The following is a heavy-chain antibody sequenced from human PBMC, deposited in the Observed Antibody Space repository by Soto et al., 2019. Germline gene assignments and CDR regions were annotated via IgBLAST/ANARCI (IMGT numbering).Heavy chain of an antibody. D-gene: IGHD3-3*01. Sequence: SETLSLTCTVSGGSISSGSYHWSWIRQHPGKGLEWIGNIYYSGSSYYNPSLKSRATISIDTSKDQFSLRLVSVTASDTAVYYFAIVESRRPPCPNHFSGRAPLGTVS. CDR1: GGSISSGSYH. V-gene: IGHV4-31*03. J-gene: IGHJ4*02. CDR3: AIVESRRPPCPNHF. CDR2: IYYSGSS.